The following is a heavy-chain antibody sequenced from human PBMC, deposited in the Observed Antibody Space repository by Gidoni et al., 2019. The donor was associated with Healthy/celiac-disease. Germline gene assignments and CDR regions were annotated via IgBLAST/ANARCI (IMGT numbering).Heavy chain of an antibody. CDR3: ARDPSYGSGSYPRRGYYYYGMDV. CDR1: GGTFSGDA. CDR2: IIPIFGTA. J-gene: IGHJ6*02. D-gene: IGHD3-10*01. Sequence: VQLVQSGAEVKKPGSSVKVSCKASGGTFSGDAISWVRTAPGQGLEWMGGIIPIFGTANYAQKFQGRVTITADESTSTAYMELSSLRSEDTAVYYCARDPSYGSGSYPRRGYYYYGMDVWGQGTTVTVSS. V-gene: IGHV1-69*01.